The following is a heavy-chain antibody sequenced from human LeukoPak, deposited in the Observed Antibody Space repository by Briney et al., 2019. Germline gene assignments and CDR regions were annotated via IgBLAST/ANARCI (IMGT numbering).Heavy chain of an antibody. CDR3: AREEEAYSGSRIDY. CDR1: GFTFSNYA. CDR2: TSGSGSSI. V-gene: IGHV3-23*01. D-gene: IGHD1-26*01. Sequence: PGGSLRLSCAASGFTFSNYAMSWVRQAPGKGLEWVSGTSGSGSSINYADSVKGRFTISRDNSKNTLYMQMNSLRAEDTAAYYCAREEEAYSGSRIDYWGQGTLVTVSS. J-gene: IGHJ4*02.